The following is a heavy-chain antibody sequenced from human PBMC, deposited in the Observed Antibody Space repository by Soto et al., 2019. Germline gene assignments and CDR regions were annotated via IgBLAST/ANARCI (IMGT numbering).Heavy chain of an antibody. Sequence: SQTLSLTCVISGDSVSSNSAGWNWIRQSPSRGLEWLGRTYYKSKWNNDYALSVQSRITIYPDTSKNQFSLHLYSVTPEDTAVYYCTGITWFRGMDVWGQGTPVTVSS. D-gene: IGHD3-10*01. CDR1: GDSVSSNSAG. V-gene: IGHV6-1*01. CDR2: TYYKSKWNN. J-gene: IGHJ6*02. CDR3: TGITWFRGMDV.